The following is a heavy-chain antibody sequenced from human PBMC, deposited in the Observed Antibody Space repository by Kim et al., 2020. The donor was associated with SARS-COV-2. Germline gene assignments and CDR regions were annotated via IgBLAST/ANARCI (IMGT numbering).Heavy chain of an antibody. V-gene: IGHV4-39*07. CDR2: IYFNGIT. CDR1: GGSLSSTSYY. D-gene: IGHD1-26*01. CDR3: AREGMGATAFDY. Sequence: SETLSLTCSVSGGSLSSTSYYWGWIRQAPGAGLEWLGTIYFNGITYHNPSPNSRVTMSVDTSKNDLSLKLSSVTAADTAVYYCAREGMGATAFDYWGQGT. J-gene: IGHJ4*02.